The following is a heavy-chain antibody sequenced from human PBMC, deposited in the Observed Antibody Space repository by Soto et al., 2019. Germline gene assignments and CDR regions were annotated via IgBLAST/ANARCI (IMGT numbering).Heavy chain of an antibody. V-gene: IGHV1-18*01. CDR3: ARDGSITIFGVATNSGMDV. Sequence: ASVKVSCKASGYTFTSYGISWVRQAPGQGREWMGWISAYNGNTNYAQKLQGRATMTTDTSTSTAYMDLRSLRSDDPAVYYCARDGSITIFGVATNSGMDVWGQGTTVTVSS. CDR1: GYTFTSYG. D-gene: IGHD3-3*01. J-gene: IGHJ6*02. CDR2: ISAYNGNT.